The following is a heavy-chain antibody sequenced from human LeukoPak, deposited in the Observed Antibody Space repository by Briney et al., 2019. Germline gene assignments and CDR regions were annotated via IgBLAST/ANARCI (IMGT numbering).Heavy chain of an antibody. CDR3: ATESKRYSRADY. CDR2: FDPEDGET. V-gene: IGHV1-24*01. CDR1: GYTLTELS. D-gene: IGHD6-13*01. J-gene: IGHJ4*02. Sequence: ASVKVSCKVSGYTLTELSMHWVRPAPGKGLGWMGGFDPEDGETIYAHKFQGRFTITEDTSTDTSYMELSILRSEDTGVYYCATESKRYSRADYWGQGNLVTVSS.